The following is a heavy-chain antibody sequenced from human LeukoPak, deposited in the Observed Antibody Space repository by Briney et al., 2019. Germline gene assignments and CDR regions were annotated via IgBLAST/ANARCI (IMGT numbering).Heavy chain of an antibody. CDR3: ARILTGYYDY. J-gene: IGHJ4*02. V-gene: IGHV3-23*01. D-gene: IGHD3-9*01. CDR2: ISGSGGST. CDR1: GFTFSSYS. Sequence: PGGSLRLSCAASGFTFSSYSMNWVRQAPGKGLEWVSAISGSGGSTYYADSVKGRFTISRDNSKNTLYLQMNSLRAEDTALYYCARILTGYYDYWGQGTLVTVSS.